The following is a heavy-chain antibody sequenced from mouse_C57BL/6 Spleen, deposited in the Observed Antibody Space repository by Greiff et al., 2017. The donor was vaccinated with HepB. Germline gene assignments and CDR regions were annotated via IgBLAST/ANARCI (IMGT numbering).Heavy chain of an antibody. CDR2: IWSDGST. D-gene: IGHD2-2*01. V-gene: IGHV2-6-1*01. CDR3: ARHGYGYDRGWYFDV. CDR1: GFSLTSYG. Sequence: QVQLQQSGPGLVAPSQSLSITCTVSGFSLTSYGVHWVRQPPGKGLEWLVVIWSDGSTTYNSALKSRLSISKDNSKSQVFLKMNSLQTDDTAMYYCARHGYGYDRGWYFDVWGTGTTVTVSS. J-gene: IGHJ1*03.